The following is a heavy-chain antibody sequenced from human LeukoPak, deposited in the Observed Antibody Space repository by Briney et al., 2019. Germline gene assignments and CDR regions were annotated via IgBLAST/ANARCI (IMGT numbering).Heavy chain of an antibody. Sequence: GGSLRLSCAASGFTFNYAWMTWVRQAPGKGLEWVANIKQDGSEKYYVDSVKGRFTISRDNAKNSLYLQMNSLRAEDTAVYYCARSLYGSGWYYFDYWGQGTLVTVSS. CDR1: GFTFNYAW. J-gene: IGHJ4*02. V-gene: IGHV3-7*01. CDR2: IKQDGSEK. D-gene: IGHD6-19*01. CDR3: ARSLYGSGWYYFDY.